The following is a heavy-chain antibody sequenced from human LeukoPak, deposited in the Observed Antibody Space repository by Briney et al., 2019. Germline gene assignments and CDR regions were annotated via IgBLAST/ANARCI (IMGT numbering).Heavy chain of an antibody. CDR2: INHSGST. V-gene: IGHV4-34*01. D-gene: IGHD3-22*01. Sequence: SETLSLTCAVYGGSFSGYYWSWIRQPPGKGLEWIGEINHSGSTNYNPSLKSRVTISVDTSKNQFPLKLSSVTAADTAVYYCANYYYDSSGYLHDAFDIWGQGTMVTVSS. J-gene: IGHJ3*02. CDR1: GGSFSGYY. CDR3: ANYYYDSSGYLHDAFDI.